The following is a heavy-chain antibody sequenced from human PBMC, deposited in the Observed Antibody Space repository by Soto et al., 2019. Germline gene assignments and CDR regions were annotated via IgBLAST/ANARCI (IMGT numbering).Heavy chain of an antibody. J-gene: IGHJ4*02. CDR3: ASSSRFVSSSDY. CDR2: IFHSGTT. Sequence: SETLSLTCAVSGEYISNGYYWAWIRQPPGKWLEWIGSIFHSGTTYYNPSIKSRVTIAVDTSKNQFSLKLSSVTAADSAVYYCASSSRFVSSSDYWGQGTLVTVSS. CDR1: GEYISNGYY. D-gene: IGHD6-6*01. V-gene: IGHV4-38-2*01.